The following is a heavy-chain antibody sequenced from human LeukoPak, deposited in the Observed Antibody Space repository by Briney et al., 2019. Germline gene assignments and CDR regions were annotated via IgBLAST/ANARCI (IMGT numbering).Heavy chain of an antibody. V-gene: IGHV3-21*01. CDR3: XXXXIMITFGGENYFDY. CDR1: GFTFSSYS. D-gene: IGHD3-16*01. Sequence: GGSLRLSCAASGFTFSSYSMNWVRQAPGKGLEWVSSISSSSSYIYYADSVKGRFTISRDNAKNSLYLQMNSLRAEDTAVYYCXXXXIMITFGGENYFDYWGQGTLVTVSS. J-gene: IGHJ4*02. CDR2: ISSSSSYI.